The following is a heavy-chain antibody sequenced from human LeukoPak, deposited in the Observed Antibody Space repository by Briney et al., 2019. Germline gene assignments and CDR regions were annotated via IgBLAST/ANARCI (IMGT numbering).Heavy chain of an antibody. Sequence: PSETLSLTCAVYGGSFSDYYWSWIRQPPGKGLEWIGEINHSGSTNYNPSLKSRVTISVDTSENQFSLKLSSVTAADTAVYYCARVGYSGSLLPSDYWGQGTLVTVSS. CDR2: INHSGST. D-gene: IGHD5-12*01. V-gene: IGHV4-34*01. CDR1: GGSFSDYY. J-gene: IGHJ4*02. CDR3: ARVGYSGSLLPSDY.